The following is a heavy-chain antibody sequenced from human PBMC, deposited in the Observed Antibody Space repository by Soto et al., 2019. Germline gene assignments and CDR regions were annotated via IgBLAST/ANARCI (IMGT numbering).Heavy chain of an antibody. CDR2: QTGST. D-gene: IGHD6-19*01. Sequence: QVHLQESGPGLIKPSETLSLTCSVSGASVTSDSYHWTWVRQTPGKGLEWIGQTGSTNYNPSLKSRITISVDTAKNQFSLNLDSVTAADTAIYYCAIYKAGAGGNGFWGQGTLVIVSS. J-gene: IGHJ4*02. CDR3: AIYKAGAGGNGF. CDR1: GASVTSDSYH. V-gene: IGHV4-61*01.